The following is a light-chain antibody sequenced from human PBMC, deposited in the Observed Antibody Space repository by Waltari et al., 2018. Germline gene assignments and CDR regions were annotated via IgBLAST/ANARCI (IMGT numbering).Light chain of an antibody. CDR3: MQGIQTPRA. V-gene: IGKV2-28*01. J-gene: IGKJ3*01. CDR1: QSLLFSNGYNY. CDR2: LAS. Sequence: DIVMTQSPLSLPVTPGEPATISCRSSQSLLFSNGYNYLDWYVQKPGQSPQLLVYLASKRASGVPDRFSGSGSGTDFTLKISRVEAEDVGIYYCMQGIQTPRAFGPGTKVDIK.